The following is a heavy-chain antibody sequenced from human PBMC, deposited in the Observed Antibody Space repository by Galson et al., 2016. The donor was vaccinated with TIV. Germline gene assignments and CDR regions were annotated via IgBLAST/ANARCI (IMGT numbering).Heavy chain of an antibody. CDR2: INWNGAGT. CDR3: ARVRSCGGDCYYFDY. CDR1: GFIFDDYD. V-gene: IGHV3-20*01. Sequence: SLRLSCAASGFIFDDYDMNWVRQAPGKGLDWVSGINWNGAGTSYAVSVKGRFTISRDSAKNSLWLQMNSLRVEDTALYHCARVRSCGGDCYYFDYWGQGTLVTVSS. J-gene: IGHJ4*02. D-gene: IGHD2-21*02.